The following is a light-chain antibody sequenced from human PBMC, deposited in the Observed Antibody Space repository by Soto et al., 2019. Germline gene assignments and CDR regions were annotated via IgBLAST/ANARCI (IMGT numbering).Light chain of an antibody. Sequence: DIHMTQSPPSLSASVGDRVTITCQASQDIARHVNWYQQKPGKAPNLLIFDASNLETGVPSRFSGSGSGTDFTFTISSLQPEDFATYYCQQCDNLPRTFGQGTRL. CDR1: QDIARH. J-gene: IGKJ5*01. V-gene: IGKV1-33*01. CDR3: QQCDNLPRT. CDR2: DAS.